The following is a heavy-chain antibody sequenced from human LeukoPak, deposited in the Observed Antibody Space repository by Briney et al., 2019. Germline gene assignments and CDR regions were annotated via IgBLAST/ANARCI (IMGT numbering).Heavy chain of an antibody. CDR1: GGSISSSSYY. V-gene: IGHV4-39*01. CDR3: ARSTPSWYNWNGYAFDI. D-gene: IGHD1-1*01. CDR2: IYYSGST. J-gene: IGHJ3*02. Sequence: SETLSLTCTVSGGSISSSSYYWGWIRQPPGKGLEWIGSIYYSGSTYYNPSLKSRVTISVDTSKNQFSLKLSSVTTADTAVYYCARSTPSWYNWNGYAFDIWGQGTMVTVSS.